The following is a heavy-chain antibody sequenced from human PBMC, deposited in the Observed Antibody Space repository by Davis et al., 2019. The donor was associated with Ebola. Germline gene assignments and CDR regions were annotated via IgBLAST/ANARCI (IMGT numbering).Heavy chain of an antibody. J-gene: IGHJ4*02. CDR3: ARAYSTSWFFYFDY. CDR1: GGSISSGGYY. D-gene: IGHD2-2*01. Sequence: SETLSLTCTVSGGSISSGGYYWSWIRQPPGKGLEWIGEIYHSGSTNYNPSLKSRVTISVDKSKNQFSLRLTSVTAADTAIYYCARAYSTSWFFYFDYWGPGALVTVSS. CDR2: IYHSGST. V-gene: IGHV4-61*08.